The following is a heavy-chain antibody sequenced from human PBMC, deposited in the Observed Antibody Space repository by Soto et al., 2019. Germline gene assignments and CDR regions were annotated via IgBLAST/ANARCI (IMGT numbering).Heavy chain of an antibody. Sequence: PSETLSLTCTVSGGSISSYYWSWIRQPPGKGLEWIGYIYYSGSTNYNPSLKSRVTISADTSKNQFSLKLKSVTAADTAVYYCAMTEWLSTGSFDYWGQGTLVTVS. V-gene: IGHV4-59*08. CDR1: GGSISSYY. CDR2: IYYSGST. J-gene: IGHJ4*02. D-gene: IGHD3-3*01. CDR3: AMTEWLSTGSFDY.